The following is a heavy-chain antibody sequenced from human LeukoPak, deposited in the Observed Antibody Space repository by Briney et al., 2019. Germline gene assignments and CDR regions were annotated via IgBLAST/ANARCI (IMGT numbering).Heavy chain of an antibody. CDR3: ARGKEREPFDF. CDR2: TFTYNGDT. CDR1: GGTFSSYG. Sequence: ASVKVSCKASGGTFSSYGISWVRQAPGQGLEWVGWTFTYNGDTKYEKKFQGRVTMTTDSSTNTVYLELRSLRSDDTAVYYCARGKEREPFDFWGQGTLVTVSS. D-gene: IGHD1-1*01. J-gene: IGHJ4*02. V-gene: IGHV1-18*01.